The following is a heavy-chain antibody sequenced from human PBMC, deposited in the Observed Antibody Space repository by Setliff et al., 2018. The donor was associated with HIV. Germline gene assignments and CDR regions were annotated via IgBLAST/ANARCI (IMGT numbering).Heavy chain of an antibody. CDR3: AKDKGQKYADY. D-gene: IGHD3-10*01. V-gene: IGHV3-23*01. CDR2: ISSGGGT. CDR1: GFTFSSYS. J-gene: IGHJ4*02. Sequence: GGSLRLSCAASGFTFSSYSMSWVRQAPGKGLEWVSAISSGGGTYYADSVKGRFTISRDDSKNTLYLQMNSLRAEDAAVYYCAKDKGQKYADYWGQGTMVTVSS.